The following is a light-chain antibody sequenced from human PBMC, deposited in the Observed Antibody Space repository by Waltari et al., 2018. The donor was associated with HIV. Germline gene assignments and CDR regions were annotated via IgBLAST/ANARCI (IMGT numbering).Light chain of an antibody. J-gene: IGKJ3*01. CDR3: QRRPFT. V-gene: IGKV3-11*01. CDR2: GAS. CDR1: QSVSGY. Sequence: EIVLTQSPATLSLSPGERATLSCRASQSVSGYLAWYQQKPGQAPRLLIYGASNGATGIPARFSGSGSGTDFTLTISSLEPEDFAVYYCQRRPFTFGPGTKLDIK.